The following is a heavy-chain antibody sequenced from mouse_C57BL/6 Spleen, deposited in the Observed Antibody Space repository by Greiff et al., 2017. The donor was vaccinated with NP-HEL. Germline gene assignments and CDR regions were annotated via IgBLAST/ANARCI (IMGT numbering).Heavy chain of an antibody. D-gene: IGHD1-1*01. V-gene: IGHV5-17*01. CDR1: GFTFSDYG. CDR3: ARTSGSSLAWFAY. J-gene: IGHJ3*01. CDR2: ISSGSSTI. Sequence: EVQLVESGGGLVKPGGSLKLSCAASGFTFSDYGMHWVRQAPEKGLEWVAYISSGSSTIYYADTVKGRFTISRDNAKNTLFLQMTSLRFEDTAMYYCARTSGSSLAWFAYWGQGTLVTVSA.